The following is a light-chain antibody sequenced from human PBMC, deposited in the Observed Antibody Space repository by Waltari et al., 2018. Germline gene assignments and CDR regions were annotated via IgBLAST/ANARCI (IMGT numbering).Light chain of an antibody. Sequence: DIVMTQSPDSLAVSLGERATINCKSSQNILYSSNNKHYLAWYQQRPGQPPKLLIYWASTRESGVPDRFSGSGSGTDFTLTISSLQAEDVAVYYCQQYYSTPFTFGPGTKVDIK. CDR1: QNILYSSNNKHY. CDR3: QQYYSTPFT. V-gene: IGKV4-1*01. J-gene: IGKJ3*01. CDR2: WAS.